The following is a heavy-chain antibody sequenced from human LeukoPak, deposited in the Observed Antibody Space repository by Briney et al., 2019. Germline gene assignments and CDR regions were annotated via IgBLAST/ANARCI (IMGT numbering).Heavy chain of an antibody. CDR2: IDSGGTNT. CDR3: ARGGSLHGFDI. Sequence: GGSLRLSCAASGFTFSSYWIHWVRQAPGQGLVWVSRIDSGGTNTIYADSVKGRFTVSRDNAKNTLYLQMNSLRAEDTAVYYCARGGSLHGFDIWGQGTVVTVSS. J-gene: IGHJ3*02. V-gene: IGHV3-74*01. CDR1: GFTFSSYW. D-gene: IGHD5-12*01.